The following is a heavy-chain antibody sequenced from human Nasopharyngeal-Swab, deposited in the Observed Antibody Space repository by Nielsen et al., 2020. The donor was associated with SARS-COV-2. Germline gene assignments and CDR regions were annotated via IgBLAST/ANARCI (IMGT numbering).Heavy chain of an antibody. CDR3: ASTRRAVAGDATFDY. CDR1: GYTLTELS. J-gene: IGHJ4*02. V-gene: IGHV1-24*01. Sequence: ASVKVSCKVSGYTLTELSMHWVRQAPGKGLEWMGGFDPEDGETIYAQKFQGRVTMTRNTSISTAYMELSSLRSEDTAVYYCASTRRAVAGDATFDYWGQGTLVTVSS. CDR2: FDPEDGET. D-gene: IGHD6-19*01.